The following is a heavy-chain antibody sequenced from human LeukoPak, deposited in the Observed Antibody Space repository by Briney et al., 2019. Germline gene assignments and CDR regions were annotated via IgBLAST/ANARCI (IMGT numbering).Heavy chain of an antibody. J-gene: IGHJ4*02. Sequence: GASLKISCKGSGYGFTSYWIGWVRQMPGKGLEWMGIIYPGDSDTRYSPSFQGQVTISADKSIRTAYLQWSSLKASDTAMYYCASPGLMRYSGGWHPFDYGGQGTLVTVSS. D-gene: IGHD6-19*01. CDR1: GYGFTSYW. CDR3: ASPGLMRYSGGWHPFDY. V-gene: IGHV5-51*01. CDR2: IYPGDSDT.